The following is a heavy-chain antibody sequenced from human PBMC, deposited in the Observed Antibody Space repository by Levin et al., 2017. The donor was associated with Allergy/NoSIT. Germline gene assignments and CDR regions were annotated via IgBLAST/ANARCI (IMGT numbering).Heavy chain of an antibody. CDR3: ARSGSPDY. J-gene: IGHJ4*02. V-gene: IGHV3-21*01. CDR2: ISPNSNYI. Sequence: GGSLRLSCAASGFTFSDYSMNWVRQAPGKGLEWVSSISPNSNYIYYADSLKGRFTISRDNAKSSVFLQMNSLRVEDTALYYCARSGSPDYWGQGTLVTVSS. D-gene: IGHD3-22*01. CDR1: GFTFSDYS.